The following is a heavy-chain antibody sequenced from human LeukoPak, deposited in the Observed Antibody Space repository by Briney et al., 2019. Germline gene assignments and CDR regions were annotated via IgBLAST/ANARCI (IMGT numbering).Heavy chain of an antibody. CDR2: INHSGST. Sequence: PSETLSLTCAVYGGSFSGYYWSWSRQPPGKGLEWIGEINHSGSTNYNPSLKSRVTISVDTSKNQFSLKLSSVTAADTAVYYCARGGRIRRNNFDYWGQGTLVTVSS. CDR3: ARGGRIRRNNFDY. V-gene: IGHV4-34*01. J-gene: IGHJ4*02. D-gene: IGHD1/OR15-1a*01. CDR1: GGSFSGYY.